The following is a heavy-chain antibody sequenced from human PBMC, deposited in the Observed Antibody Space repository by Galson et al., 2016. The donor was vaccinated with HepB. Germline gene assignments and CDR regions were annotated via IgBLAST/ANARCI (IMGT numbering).Heavy chain of an antibody. V-gene: IGHV3-30*18. D-gene: IGHD3-10*02. CDR3: AKEGGISTTMLDYYYHYDMDV. CDR1: GFTFSGYG. CDR2: ISYDGTNT. Sequence: SLRLSCAASGFTFSGYGMHWVRQAPGKGLEWVAVISYDGTNTYYVDSVKGRFTISRDNSKNTLFLQMDSLRLEDTAAYYCAKEGGISTTMLDYYYHYDMDVWGQGTTVTVSS. J-gene: IGHJ6*02.